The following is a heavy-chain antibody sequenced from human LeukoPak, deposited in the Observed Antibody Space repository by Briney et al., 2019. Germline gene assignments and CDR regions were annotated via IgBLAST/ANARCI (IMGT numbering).Heavy chain of an antibody. CDR3: ARGRKIIAAAGASYYFDY. CDR1: GYTFNDYY. D-gene: IGHD6-13*01. J-gene: IGHJ4*02. Sequence: ASVKVSCKASGYTFNDYYIHWVRQAPGQGLEWMGWINPNSGDANYAQKFQGRVTITRNTSTSTAYMELSSLRSEDTAVYYCARGRKIIAAAGASYYFDYWGQGTLVTVSS. V-gene: IGHV1-8*03. CDR2: INPNSGDA.